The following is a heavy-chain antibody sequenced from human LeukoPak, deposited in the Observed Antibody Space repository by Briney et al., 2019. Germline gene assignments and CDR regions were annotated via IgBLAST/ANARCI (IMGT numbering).Heavy chain of an antibody. CDR2: IYYSGST. D-gene: IGHD3-22*01. V-gene: IGHV4-59*01. Sequence: SETLSLTCTVSGGSISSYYWSWIRQPPGKGLEWSGYIYYSGSTNYNPSLKGRVTISVDTSKTQFSLKLSSVTAADTAVYYCARAGYYYDISGYYTYDAFDIWGQGTMVTVSS. CDR1: GGSISSYY. CDR3: ARAGYYYDISGYYTYDAFDI. J-gene: IGHJ3*02.